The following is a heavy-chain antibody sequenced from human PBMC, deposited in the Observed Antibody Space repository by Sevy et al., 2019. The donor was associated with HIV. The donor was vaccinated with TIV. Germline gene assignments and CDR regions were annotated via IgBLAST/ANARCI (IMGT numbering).Heavy chain of an antibody. J-gene: IGHJ4*02. CDR3: ARERTYLFDY. V-gene: IGHV3-33*01. CDR2: IWFDGSNI. CDR1: GFTFGSYG. Sequence: GGSLRLSCVASGFTFGSYGMLWVRQAPGKGLEWVADIWFDGSNIHYADSVRGRFTISRDNSKNTLFLQMSSLEAEDTAVYYCARERTYLFDYCGQGTLVTVSS.